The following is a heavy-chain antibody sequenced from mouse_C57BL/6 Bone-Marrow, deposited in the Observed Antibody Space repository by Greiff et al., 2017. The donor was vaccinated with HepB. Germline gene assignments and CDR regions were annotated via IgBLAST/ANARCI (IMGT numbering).Heavy chain of an antibody. CDR3: AREGGVYYGSSPYWDFDV. Sequence: EVMLVESGGGLVKPGGSLKLSCAASGFTFSSYAMSWVRQTPEKRLEWVATISDGGSYTYYPDNVKGRFTISRDNAKNNLYLQMSHLKSEDTAMYYCAREGGVYYGSSPYWDFDVWGTGTTVTVSS. CDR1: GFTFSSYA. V-gene: IGHV5-4*01. J-gene: IGHJ1*03. CDR2: ISDGGSYT. D-gene: IGHD1-1*01.